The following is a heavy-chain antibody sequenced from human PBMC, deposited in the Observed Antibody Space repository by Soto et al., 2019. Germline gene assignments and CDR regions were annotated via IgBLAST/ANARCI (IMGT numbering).Heavy chain of an antibody. CDR2: LSGSGSST. CDR1: GFTFSTYA. J-gene: IGHJ5*02. Sequence: GGSLRLSCAASGFTFSTYAMAWVRQRPGKGLEWVSALSGSGSSTYYADSVKGRFTISRDNSKNQFSLKLSSVTAADTAVYYCARVPGPWGQGTLVTVS. CDR3: ARVPGP. V-gene: IGHV3-23*01.